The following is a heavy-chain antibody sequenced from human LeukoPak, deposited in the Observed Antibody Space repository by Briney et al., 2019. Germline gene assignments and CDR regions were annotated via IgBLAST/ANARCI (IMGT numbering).Heavy chain of an antibody. CDR3: ARGGIAARGH. J-gene: IGHJ1*01. CDR2: INHSGST. Sequence: SETLSLTCAVYGGSFSGYYWSWIRQPPGKGLEWIGEINHSGSTNYNPSLKSRVTISVDTSKNQFSLKLSSVTAADTAVYYCARGGIAARGHWGQGTLVTVSS. CDR1: GGSFSGYY. D-gene: IGHD6-13*01. V-gene: IGHV4-34*01.